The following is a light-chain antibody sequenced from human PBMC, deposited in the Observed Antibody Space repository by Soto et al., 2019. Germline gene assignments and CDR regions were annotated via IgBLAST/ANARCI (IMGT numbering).Light chain of an antibody. J-gene: IGLJ2*01. Sequence: QSVLTQPPSASGTPGQRVTISCSGSSPNIGSNTVNWYQQLPGTAPKLLIYTNYQRPSGVPDRFSGSKSGTLASLAISGLQSEDEADYYCATWDDSLSGVVLGGGTKLTVL. CDR3: ATWDDSLSGVV. CDR2: TNY. V-gene: IGLV1-44*01. CDR1: SPNIGSNT.